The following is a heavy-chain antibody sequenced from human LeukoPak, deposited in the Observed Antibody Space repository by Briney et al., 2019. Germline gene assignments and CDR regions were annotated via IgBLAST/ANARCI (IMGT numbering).Heavy chain of an antibody. CDR3: ARDVITFGGVTREDY. CDR2: IYHSGST. J-gene: IGHJ4*02. CDR1: GYSISSGYY. Sequence: SETLSLTCTVSGYSISSGYYWGWIRQPPGKGLEWIGSIYHSGSTYYNPSLKSRVTISVDTSKNQFSLKLSSVTAADTAVYYCARDVITFGGVTREDYWGQGTLVTVSS. V-gene: IGHV4-38-2*02. D-gene: IGHD3-16*01.